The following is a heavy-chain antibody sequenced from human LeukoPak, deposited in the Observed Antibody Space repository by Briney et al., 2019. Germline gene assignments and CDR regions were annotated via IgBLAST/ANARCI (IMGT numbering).Heavy chain of an antibody. Sequence: SVKVSCKASGYTFTSYDINWVRQATGQGLEWMGWMNPNSGNTGYAQKFQGRVTMTRNTSISTAYMELSSLRSEDTAVYYCARKVPNDSSGYYYRGQFDPWGQGTLVTVSS. V-gene: IGHV1-8*01. CDR1: GYTFTSYD. D-gene: IGHD3-22*01. CDR2: MNPNSGNT. CDR3: ARKVPNDSSGYYYRGQFDP. J-gene: IGHJ5*02.